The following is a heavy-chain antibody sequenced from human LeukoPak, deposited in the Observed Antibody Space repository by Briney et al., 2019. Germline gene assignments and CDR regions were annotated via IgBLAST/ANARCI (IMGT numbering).Heavy chain of an antibody. Sequence: GGSLRLSCAASGFTFSSYAMHWVRQAPGKGLEWVAVISYDGSNKYYADSVKGRFTISRDNSKNTLYLQMNSLRAEDTAVYYCARDSGSGYTYYYYYMDVWGKGTTVTVPS. CDR3: ARDSGSGYTYYYYYMDV. CDR2: ISYDGSNK. D-gene: IGHD3-22*01. J-gene: IGHJ6*03. CDR1: GFTFSSYA. V-gene: IGHV3-30*04.